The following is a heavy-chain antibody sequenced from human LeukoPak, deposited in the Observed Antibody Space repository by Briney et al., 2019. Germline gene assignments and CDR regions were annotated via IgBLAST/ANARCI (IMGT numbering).Heavy chain of an antibody. J-gene: IGHJ6*02. CDR2: ISSSGSTI. CDR1: GFTFSDYY. CDR3: ARGENHIQLWSPGYYYGMDV. Sequence: GGSLRLSCAASGFTFSDYYMSWIRQAPGKGLEWVSYISSSGSTIYYADSVKGRFTISRDNAKNSLYLQMNSLRAEDTAVYYCARGENHIQLWSPGYYYGMDVWGQGTTVTVSS. D-gene: IGHD5-18*01. V-gene: IGHV3-11*01.